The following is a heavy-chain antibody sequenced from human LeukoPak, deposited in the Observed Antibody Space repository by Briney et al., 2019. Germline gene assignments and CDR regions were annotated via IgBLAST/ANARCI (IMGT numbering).Heavy chain of an antibody. Sequence: GGSLRLSCSASGFIFSSYNMNWVRQAPGQALEWVSSITSSSSHTFYADSVGGRYTIFRDNAQKSLYLQMDSLTAEGTAVYYCARDRYTAGTSDYWGQGTLVTVSS. CDR2: ITSSSSHT. CDR1: GFIFSSYN. V-gene: IGHV3-21*01. J-gene: IGHJ4*02. CDR3: ARDRYTAGTSDY. D-gene: IGHD1-7*01.